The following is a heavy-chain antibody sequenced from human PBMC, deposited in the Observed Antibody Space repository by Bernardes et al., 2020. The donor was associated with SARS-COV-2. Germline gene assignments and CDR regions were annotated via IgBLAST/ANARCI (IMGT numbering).Heavy chain of an antibody. CDR1: GGSITTASSL. D-gene: IGHD3-3*01. Sequence: SETLSLTCFVSGGSITTASSLWGWIRQPPGKGLQWIGTIYYSGTTYYNPSLKSRLTMSVDTSKNQFSLSLSSVTAADTAVYYCARLAGFDDFWSGHNPPESQKGMDVWGQGTTVTVSS. CDR2: IYYSGTT. CDR3: ARLAGFDDFWSGHNPPESQKGMDV. V-gene: IGHV4-39*01. J-gene: IGHJ6*02.